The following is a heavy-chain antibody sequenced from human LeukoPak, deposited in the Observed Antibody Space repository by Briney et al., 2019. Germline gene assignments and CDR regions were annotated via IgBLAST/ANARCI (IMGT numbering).Heavy chain of an antibody. V-gene: IGHV3-30*02. CDR3: AKEENYGDYVLYNWFDP. D-gene: IGHD4-17*01. J-gene: IGHJ5*02. CDR2: IRYDGSNK. Sequence: GGSLRLSCAASGFTFSSYGMHWVRQAPGKGLEWVAFIRYDGSNKYYADSVKGRFTISRDNSKNTLYLQMNSLRAEDTAVYYCAKEENYGDYVLYNWFDPWGQGTLVTVSS. CDR1: GFTFSSYG.